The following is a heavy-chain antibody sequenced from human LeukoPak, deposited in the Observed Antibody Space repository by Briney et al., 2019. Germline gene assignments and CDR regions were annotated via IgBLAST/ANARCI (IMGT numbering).Heavy chain of an antibody. V-gene: IGHV4-34*01. CDR2: INHSGST. CDR1: GGSFSGYY. Sequence: SETLSLTCSVYGGSFSGYYWSWIRPPPGKGLEWIGEINHSGSTNYNPSLKSRVTISVDTSKNQFSLKLSSVTAADTAVYYCARVKGRIQQLRDYWGQGTLVTVSS. CDR3: ARVKGRIQQLRDY. D-gene: IGHD6-13*01. J-gene: IGHJ4*02.